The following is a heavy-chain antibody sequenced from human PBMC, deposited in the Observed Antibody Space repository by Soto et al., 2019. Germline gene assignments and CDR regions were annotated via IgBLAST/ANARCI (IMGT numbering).Heavy chain of an antibody. J-gene: IGHJ6*02. D-gene: IGHD6-13*01. Sequence: QVQLVQSGAEVKKPGSSVKVSCKASGGTFSSYAISWVRQAPGQGLEWMGGIIPIFGTANYAQKFQGRVTITADESTSTAYMELSSLRSEDTAVYYCARGDQPGIATLGYYYGMDVWGQGTTVTVSS. CDR2: IIPIFGTA. CDR3: ARGDQPGIATLGYYYGMDV. V-gene: IGHV1-69*01. CDR1: GGTFSSYA.